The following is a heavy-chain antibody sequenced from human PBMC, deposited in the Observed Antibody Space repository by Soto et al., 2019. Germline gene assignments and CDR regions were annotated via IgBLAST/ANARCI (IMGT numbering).Heavy chain of an antibody. CDR2: INTDGIST. J-gene: IGHJ3*02. D-gene: IGHD6-25*01. CDR3: VSDSQRAFDI. CDR1: GFTFSSHW. Sequence: PGGSLRLSCAASGFTFSSHWMHWVRQAPGKGLMWVSRINTDGISTTYADSVKGRFTISRDNAKNTLSLQMNSLTADDTAVYYCVSDSQRAFDIWGQGTMVTVSS. V-gene: IGHV3-74*01.